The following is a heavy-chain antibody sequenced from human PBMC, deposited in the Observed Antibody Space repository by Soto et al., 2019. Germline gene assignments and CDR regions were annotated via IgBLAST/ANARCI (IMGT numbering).Heavy chain of an antibody. J-gene: IGHJ1*01. D-gene: IGHD6-13*01. CDR2: IYYSGST. Sequence: SETLSLTCTVSGGSISSSSYYWGWIRQPPGKGLEWIGSIYYSGSTYYNPSLKSRVTISVDTSKNQFSLKLSSVTAADTAVYYCARQTLLTCSSSWYEEFQHWGQGTLVTVSS. CDR3: ARQTLLTCSSSWYEEFQH. V-gene: IGHV4-39*01. CDR1: GGSISSSSYY.